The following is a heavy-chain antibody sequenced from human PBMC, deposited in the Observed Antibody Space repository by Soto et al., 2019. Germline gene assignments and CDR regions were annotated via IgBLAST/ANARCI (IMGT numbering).Heavy chain of an antibody. J-gene: IGHJ6*03. V-gene: IGHV3-9*01. CDR2: ISWNSGSI. CDR3: AKDKHYDFWSAYSFYYYYMDV. CDR1: GFTFDDYA. D-gene: IGHD3-3*01. Sequence: EVQLVESGGGLVQPGRSLRLSCAASGFTFDDYAMHWVRQAPGKGLEWVSGISWNSGSIGYADSVKGRFTISRDNAKNSLYLQMNSLRAEDTALYYCAKDKHYDFWSAYSFYYYYMDVWGKGTTVTVSS.